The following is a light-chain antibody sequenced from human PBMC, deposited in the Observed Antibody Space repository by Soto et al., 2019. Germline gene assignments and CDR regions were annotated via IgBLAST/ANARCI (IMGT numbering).Light chain of an antibody. CDR1: QSVSSSY. V-gene: IGKV3-20*01. J-gene: IGKJ1*01. Sequence: EIVLTQSPGTLSLSPGERATLSCRASQSVSSSYLAWYQQKPGQAPRLLIYGASSRATGIPDRFSGSGSGTDFTRTISRLEPEDFAVYYCQQYGSSPQWTFGQGTNVEIK. CDR2: GAS. CDR3: QQYGSSPQWT.